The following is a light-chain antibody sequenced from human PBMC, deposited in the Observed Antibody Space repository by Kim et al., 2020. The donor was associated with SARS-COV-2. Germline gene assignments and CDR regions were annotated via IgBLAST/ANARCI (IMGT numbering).Light chain of an antibody. Sequence: ALGQTVRSTCQGDSVRDYDAGWYKQRPGQAAVVVIYGKNNRPSGIPDRFSGSTSGNTAALTITGAQAEDEADYYCNTRDSSGKLNVFGAGTKVTVL. J-gene: IGLJ1*01. CDR2: GKN. CDR3: NTRDSSGKLNV. V-gene: IGLV3-19*01. CDR1: SVRDYD.